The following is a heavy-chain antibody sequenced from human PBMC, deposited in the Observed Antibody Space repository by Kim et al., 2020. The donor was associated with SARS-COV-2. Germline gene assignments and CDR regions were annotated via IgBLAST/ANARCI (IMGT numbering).Heavy chain of an antibody. CDR3: ARDRGGYYYYGMDV. Sequence: GGSLRLSCAASGFTFSSYEMNWVRQAPGKGLEWVSYISSSGSTIYYADSVKGRFTISRDNAKNSLYLQMNSLRAEDTAVYYCARDRGGYYYYGMDVWGQGTTVTVSS. V-gene: IGHV3-48*03. D-gene: IGHD3-10*01. CDR1: GFTFSSYE. CDR2: ISSSGSTI. J-gene: IGHJ6*02.